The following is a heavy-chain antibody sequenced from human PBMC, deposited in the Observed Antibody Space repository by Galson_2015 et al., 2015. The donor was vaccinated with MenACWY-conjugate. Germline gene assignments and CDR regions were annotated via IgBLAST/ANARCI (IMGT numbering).Heavy chain of an antibody. J-gene: IGHJ4*02. CDR1: GDSVSSNSGA. CDR3: ASGTAAAGFRA. D-gene: IGHD6-13*01. V-gene: IGHV6-1*01. CDR2: TYYRSKWIN. Sequence: CAISGDSVSSNSGAWNWIRQSPSRGLEWLGRTYYRSKWINDYAVSVNGRITINPDTSKNQFSLQLNSVTPEDTAVYYCASGTAAAGFRARGQGALVTVSS.